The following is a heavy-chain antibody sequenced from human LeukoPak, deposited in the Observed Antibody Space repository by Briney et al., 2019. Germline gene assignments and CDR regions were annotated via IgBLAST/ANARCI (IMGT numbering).Heavy chain of an antibody. J-gene: IGHJ4*02. V-gene: IGHV3-30*04. CDR3: ARDYIGGWNDY. CDR2: ISYDGSNK. D-gene: IGHD3-16*01. CDR1: GFTFSSYA. Sequence: PGGSLRLSCAASGFTFSSYAMHWVRQAPGKGLEWVAVISYDGSNKYYADSVKGRFTISRDNSKNTLYLQMNSLRAEDTAVYYCARDYIGGWNDYWGQGALVTVSS.